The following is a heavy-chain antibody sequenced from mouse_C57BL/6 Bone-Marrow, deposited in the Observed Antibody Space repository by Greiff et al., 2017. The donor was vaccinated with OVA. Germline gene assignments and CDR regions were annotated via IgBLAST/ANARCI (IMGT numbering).Heavy chain of an antibody. CDR1: GFTFSSYA. CDR3: ARGWLLYYAMDY. J-gene: IGHJ4*01. V-gene: IGHV5-4*01. Sequence: EVQLVESGGGLVKPGGSLKLSCAASGFTFSSYAMSWVRQTPEKRLAWVATISDGGSYTYYPDNVKGRFTISRDNAKNNLYLQMSHLKSEDTAMYYCARGWLLYYAMDYWGQGTSVTVSS. D-gene: IGHD2-3*01. CDR2: ISDGGSYT.